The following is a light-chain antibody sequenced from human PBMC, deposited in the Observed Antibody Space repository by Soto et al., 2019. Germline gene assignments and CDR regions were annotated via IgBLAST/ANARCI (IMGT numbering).Light chain of an antibody. CDR3: SSYTNSSRYI. J-gene: IGLJ1*01. CDR1: SSDVGRYDR. CDR2: EVT. V-gene: IGLV2-18*02. Sequence: QAVVTQPPSVSGSPGQSVTISCTGTSSDVGRYDRVSWYQQSPGTAPKLIIYEVTNRPSGVPDRFSGSKSGNTASLTISGLQAEDEADFYCSSYTNSSRYIFGTGTKLTVL.